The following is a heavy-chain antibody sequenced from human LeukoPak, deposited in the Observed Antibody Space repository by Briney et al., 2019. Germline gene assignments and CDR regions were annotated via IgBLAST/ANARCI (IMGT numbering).Heavy chain of an antibody. CDR3: ARGGWVLWFGELSNFAY. CDR2: INLRGRT. CDR1: GGSLIGSY. V-gene: IGHV4-34*01. Sequence: SETLSLTCAVVGGSLIGSYWSGIRQPPGKWLEWIGEINLRGRTNYNPSLKGRATISVDTSKNQFSLKLSSVTSADTAVYYCARGGWVLWFGELSNFAYWGQGTLVTVSS. J-gene: IGHJ4*01. D-gene: IGHD3-10*01.